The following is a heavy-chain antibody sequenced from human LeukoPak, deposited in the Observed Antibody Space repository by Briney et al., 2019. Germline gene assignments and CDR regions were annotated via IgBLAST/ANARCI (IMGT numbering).Heavy chain of an antibody. CDR1: GFTFSTYF. CDR2: LHPDGSHQ. V-gene: IGHV3-7*03. Sequence: GGSLRLSCAASGFTFSTYFMSWVRQAPGKGLEWVANLHPDGSHQYYVDSVRGRFTISRDNAKNSLYLQMNNLRAEDTAVYFCTSPPRGSQGSWGQGTLVTVSS. D-gene: IGHD3-10*01. CDR3: TSPPRGSQGS. J-gene: IGHJ5*02.